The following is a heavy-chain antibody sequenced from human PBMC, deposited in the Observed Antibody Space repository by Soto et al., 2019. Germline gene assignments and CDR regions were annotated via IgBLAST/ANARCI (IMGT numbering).Heavy chain of an antibody. V-gene: IGHV1-69*01. J-gene: IGHJ4*02. D-gene: IGHD3-22*01. CDR1: GGIFSSCA. Sequence: QEQLVQSGAEVKKPGSSVKVSCKASGGIFSSCAISWVRQAPGQGLEWMGGIIPIFGTANYAQKLQGRVTITADESTNTAYMDLSSLKSEDTAIYYCARGGSGYVWFNEFWGQGTLVTVSS. CDR3: ARGGSGYVWFNEF. CDR2: IIPIFGTA.